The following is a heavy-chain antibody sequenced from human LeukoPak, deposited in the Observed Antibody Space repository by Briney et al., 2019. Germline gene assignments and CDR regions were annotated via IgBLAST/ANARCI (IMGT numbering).Heavy chain of an antibody. Sequence: PGGSLRLSCAASGFTVSSNYMSWVRQAPGKGPEWVSVIYSSGSTYYADSVKGRFTISRHNSKNTLYLQMNSLRAEDTAVYYCARVPLGAAYYYYGMDVWGQGTTVTVSS. CDR1: GFTVSSNY. D-gene: IGHD1-26*01. CDR2: IYSSGST. CDR3: ARVPLGAAYYYYGMDV. J-gene: IGHJ6*02. V-gene: IGHV3-53*04.